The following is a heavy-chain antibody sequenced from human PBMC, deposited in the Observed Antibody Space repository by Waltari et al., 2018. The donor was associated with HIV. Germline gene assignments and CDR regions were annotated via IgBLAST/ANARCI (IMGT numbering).Heavy chain of an antibody. CDR3: ARLRFHSLYYFDS. D-gene: IGHD3-16*01. V-gene: IGHV4-39*01. J-gene: IGHJ4*02. CDR1: GAPIRSCSYY. CDR2: NYCSGTA. Sequence: LHLQESGPRLVKPSEPLPLTCRVSGAPIRSCSYYWAWIRQPPGKGLGGIGANYCSGTAYYNPSVKSRVSASLDASKNELSLKLTSVTATDTALYYCARLRFHSLYYFDSWGPGILVTVSS.